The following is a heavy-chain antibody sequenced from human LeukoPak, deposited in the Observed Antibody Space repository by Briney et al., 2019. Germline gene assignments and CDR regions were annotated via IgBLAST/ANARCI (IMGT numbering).Heavy chain of an antibody. CDR1: GYTFTSYG. J-gene: IGHJ6*03. CDR3: ARDKDYGDYDYYYYYYMDV. V-gene: IGHV1-2*02. CDR2: NNPNSGGT. D-gene: IGHD4-17*01. Sequence: ASVKVSCKASGYTFTSYGISWVRQAPGQGLEWMGWNNPNSGGTNYAQKFQGRVTMTRDTSISTAYMELSRLRSDDTAVYYCARDKDYGDYDYYYYYYMDVWGKGTTVTVS.